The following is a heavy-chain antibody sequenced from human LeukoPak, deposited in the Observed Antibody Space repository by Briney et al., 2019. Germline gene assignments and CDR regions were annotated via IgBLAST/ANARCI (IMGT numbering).Heavy chain of an antibody. CDR3: ARYLYYYGSGSYSWFDP. Sequence: GASVKVSCKASGYTFTGYYMHWVRQARGQGLEWMGWINPNSGGTNYAQKFQGRVTMTRDTSISTAYMELSRLRSDDTAVYYCARYLYYYGSGSYSWFDPWGQGTLVTVSS. CDR2: INPNSGGT. CDR1: GYTFTGYY. V-gene: IGHV1-2*02. J-gene: IGHJ5*02. D-gene: IGHD3-10*01.